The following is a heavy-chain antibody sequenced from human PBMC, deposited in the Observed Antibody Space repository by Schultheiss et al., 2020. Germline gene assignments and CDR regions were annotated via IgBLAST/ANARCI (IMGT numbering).Heavy chain of an antibody. Sequence: GGSLRLACAASGFTFSSYWMHWVRQAPGKGLEWVSAISGSGGSTYYADSVKGRFTISRDNSKNTLYLQMNSLRAEDTAVYYCAKDRIAVAEPSSMDVWGQGTTVNGYS. V-gene: IGHV3-23*01. CDR2: ISGSGGST. CDR3: AKDRIAVAEPSSMDV. CDR1: GFTFSSYW. D-gene: IGHD6-19*01. J-gene: IGHJ6*02.